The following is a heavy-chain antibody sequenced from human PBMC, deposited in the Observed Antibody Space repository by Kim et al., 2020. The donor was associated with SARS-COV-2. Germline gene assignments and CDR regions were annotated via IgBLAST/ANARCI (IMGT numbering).Heavy chain of an antibody. V-gene: IGHV1-2*06. D-gene: IGHD3-3*01. CDR3: ARVGPRTGNKIFGVVPDAFDI. CDR2: INPNSGGT. CDR1: GYTFTGYY. Sequence: ASVKVSCKASGYTFTGYYMHWVRQAPGQGLEWMGRINPNSGGTNYAQKFQGRVTMTRDTSISTAYMELSMLRSDDTAVYYCARVGPRTGNKIFGVVPDAFDIGGEGTMVTVSS. J-gene: IGHJ3*02.